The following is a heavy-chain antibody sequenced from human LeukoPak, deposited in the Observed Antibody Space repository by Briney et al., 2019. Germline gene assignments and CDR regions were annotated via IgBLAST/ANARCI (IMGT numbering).Heavy chain of an antibody. D-gene: IGHD4-23*01. CDR2: ISPSGSS. CDR1: GYSITSGYH. Sequence: SETLSLTCTVSGYSITSGYHWGWIRQSPGKGLEWIGSISPSGSSYYTPSLKGRVTISVDTSENQFSLKLSSVTAADTAVYYCARLSNGGNWDFDHWGQGTLVTVSS. J-gene: IGHJ4*02. V-gene: IGHV4-38-2*02. CDR3: ARLSNGGNWDFDH.